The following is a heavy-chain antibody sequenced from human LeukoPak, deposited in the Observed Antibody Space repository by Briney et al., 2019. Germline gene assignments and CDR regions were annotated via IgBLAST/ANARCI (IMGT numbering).Heavy chain of an antibody. CDR3: TTDLGTYYHGSQRLIPIDY. Sequence: GGSLRLSCVDSGFTFTNAWMSWVRQASGKGLEWIGRIKSKTDGETTNYAEPVRGRFTISRDDSKSAVYLQMNSLKIEDTAVYYCTTDLGTYYHGSQRLIPIDYWGQGTLVTVSS. D-gene: IGHD3-10*01. V-gene: IGHV3-15*01. CDR1: GFTFTNAW. J-gene: IGHJ4*02. CDR2: IKSKTDGETT.